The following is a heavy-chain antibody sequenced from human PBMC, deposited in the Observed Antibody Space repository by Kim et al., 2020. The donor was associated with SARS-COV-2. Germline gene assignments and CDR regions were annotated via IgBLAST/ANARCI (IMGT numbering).Heavy chain of an antibody. CDR1: GYTFTSYD. Sequence: ASVKVSCKASGYTFTSYDINWVRQATGQGLEWMGWMNPNSGNTGYAQKFQGRVTMTRNTSISTAYMELSSLRSEDTAVYYCARGNVFIDDYGDGDYYYGMDVWGQGTTVTVSS. V-gene: IGHV1-8*01. J-gene: IGHJ6*02. CDR2: MNPNSGNT. CDR3: ARGNVFIDDYGDGDYYYGMDV. D-gene: IGHD4-17*01.